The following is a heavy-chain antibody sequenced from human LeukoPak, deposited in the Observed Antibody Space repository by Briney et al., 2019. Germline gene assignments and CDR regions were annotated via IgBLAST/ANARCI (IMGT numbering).Heavy chain of an antibody. J-gene: IGHJ5*02. CDR2: IYTSGST. CDR3: ARDRGELGIVVVPAAMNWFDP. V-gene: IGHV4-61*02. Sequence: PSETLSLTCTVSGGSISSGSYYWSWIRRPAGKGLEWIGRIYTSGSTNYNPSLKSRVTISVDTSKNQFSLKLSSVTAADTAVYYCARDRGELGIVVVPAAMNWFDPWGQGTLVTVSS. CDR1: GGSISSGSYY. D-gene: IGHD2-2*03.